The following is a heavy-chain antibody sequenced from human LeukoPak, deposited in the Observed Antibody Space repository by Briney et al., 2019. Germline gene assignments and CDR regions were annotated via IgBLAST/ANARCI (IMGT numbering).Heavy chain of an antibody. CDR2: MYYSGST. D-gene: IGHD1-1*01. CDR1: GGSISSSSYY. CDR3: ARQWYNWNVDWFDL. Sequence: MASETLSLTCTVSGGSISSSSYYWGWIRQPPGKGLEWIGSMYYSGSTYYNPSLKSRFTISVEKSKKQFPLKLSSVTAADTAVYYCARQWYNWNVDWFDLWGQGTLVTVSS. J-gene: IGHJ5*02. V-gene: IGHV4-39*01.